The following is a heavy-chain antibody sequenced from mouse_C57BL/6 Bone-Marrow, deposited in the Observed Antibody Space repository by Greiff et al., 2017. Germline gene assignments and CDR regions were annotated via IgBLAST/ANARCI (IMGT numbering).Heavy chain of an antibody. CDR2: IDPADSYT. D-gene: IGHD1-1*01. CDR1: GYTFTSYW. CDR3: ARSYYYGSSWIY. V-gene: IGHV1-59*01. J-gene: IGHJ2*01. Sequence: QVQLQQPGAELVRPGTSVKLSCKASGYTFTSYWMHWVKQRPGQGLEWIGVIDPADSYTNYNQQFKGKATLTVDTSSSTAYMQLSSLTSADSAVYYCARSYYYGSSWIYWGQGTTLTVSS.